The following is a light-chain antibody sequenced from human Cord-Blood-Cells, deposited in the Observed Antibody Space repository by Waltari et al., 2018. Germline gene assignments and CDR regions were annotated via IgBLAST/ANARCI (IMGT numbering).Light chain of an antibody. CDR1: SSNLGSNY. CDR2: RNN. J-gene: IGLJ3*02. V-gene: IGLV1-47*01. Sequence: QSVLTQPPSASGPPGQRVTISCSGSSSNLGSNYVYGYQQLPGTAPKLLIYRNNQRPSGVPDRFSGSKSGTSASLAISGLRSEDEADYYCAAWDDSLSGWVFGGGTKLTVL. CDR3: AAWDDSLSGWV.